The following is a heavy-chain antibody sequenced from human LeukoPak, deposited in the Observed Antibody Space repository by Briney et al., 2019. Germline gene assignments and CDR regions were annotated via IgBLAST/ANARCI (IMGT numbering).Heavy chain of an antibody. D-gene: IGHD6-13*01. V-gene: IGHV3-23*01. CDR3: AKDSGPSSSRREGYFDL. CDR2: ISGSGGST. Sequence: PGGSLRLSCAASGFTFSSYAMSWVRQAPGKGLEWVSAISGSGGSTYYADSVKGRFTISRDNSKNTLYLQMNSLRAEDTALYYCAKDSGPSSSRREGYFDLWGRGTLVTVSS. J-gene: IGHJ2*01. CDR1: GFTFSSYA.